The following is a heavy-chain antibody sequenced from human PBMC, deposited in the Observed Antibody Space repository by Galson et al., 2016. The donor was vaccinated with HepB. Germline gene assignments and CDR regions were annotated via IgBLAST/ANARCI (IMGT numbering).Heavy chain of an antibody. Sequence: SVKVSCKASGYTFTTYAMHWVRQAPGQRLEWMGWINAGNGNTKYSQKFQGRVTITRDTSASTDYMELSSLRSEDTAVYYCARELFYYYYGMDVWGQGTTVTVSS. D-gene: IGHD2-15*01. CDR3: ARELFYYYYGMDV. V-gene: IGHV1-3*01. CDR2: INAGNGNT. CDR1: GYTFTTYA. J-gene: IGHJ6*02.